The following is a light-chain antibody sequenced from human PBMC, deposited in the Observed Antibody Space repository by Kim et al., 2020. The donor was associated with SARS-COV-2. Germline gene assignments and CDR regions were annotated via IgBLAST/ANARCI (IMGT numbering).Light chain of an antibody. J-gene: IGLJ3*02. CDR3: QTWDTGTRV. V-gene: IGLV4-69*01. CDR1: NGQTTYG. Sequence: SVKLTCTLSNGQTTYGIAWQQQKPLKGPRYLMKLNTDGSLTRGDGIPDRFSASRSGAERYLTISRLQPEDEGDYYCQTWDTGTRVFGGGTKVTVL. CDR2: LNTDGSL.